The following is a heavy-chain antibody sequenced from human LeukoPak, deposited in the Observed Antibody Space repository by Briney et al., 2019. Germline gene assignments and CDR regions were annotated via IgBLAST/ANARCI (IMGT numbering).Heavy chain of an antibody. Sequence: GGSLRLSCAASGFTFSTYAMTWVRQAPGKGLEWVSGISGSGGNTYYADSVKGRFTISRDNSKNTLYLQMNSLRAEDTAVYYCAKVYGPYSSGWCFDYWGQGTLVTVSS. CDR2: ISGSGGNT. D-gene: IGHD6-19*01. CDR1: GFTFSTYA. V-gene: IGHV3-23*01. CDR3: AKVYGPYSSGWCFDY. J-gene: IGHJ4*02.